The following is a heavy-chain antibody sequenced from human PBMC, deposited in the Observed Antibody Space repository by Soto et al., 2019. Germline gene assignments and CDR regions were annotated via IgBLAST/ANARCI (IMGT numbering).Heavy chain of an antibody. J-gene: IGHJ6*03. CDR1: GFAVNY. Sequence: EVQLVESGGGLVQPGGSLRLSCAVSGFAVNYMSWVRQAPGKGLEWVSRIKGDGSITNYADSVRGRFSISRDNAKNTVYLQMDSLRAEDTAVYYCARGASGRYYRDVWGKGTTVTVS. D-gene: IGHD3-10*01. V-gene: IGHV3-74*02. CDR2: IKGDGSIT. CDR3: ARGASGRYYRDV.